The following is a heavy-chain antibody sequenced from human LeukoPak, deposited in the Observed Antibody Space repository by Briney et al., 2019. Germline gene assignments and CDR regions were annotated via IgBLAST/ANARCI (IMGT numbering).Heavy chain of an antibody. CDR2: INPNSGGT. V-gene: IGHV1-2*02. D-gene: IGHD6-13*01. J-gene: IGHJ5*02. CDR1: GYTFTSYY. Sequence: ASVKVSCKASGYTFTSYYMHWVRQAPGQGLEWMGWINPNSGGTNYAQKFQGRVTMTRDTSISTAYMELSRLRSDDTAVYYCARWGIAAAGTRTRPYNWFDPWGQGTLVTVSS. CDR3: ARWGIAAAGTRTRPYNWFDP.